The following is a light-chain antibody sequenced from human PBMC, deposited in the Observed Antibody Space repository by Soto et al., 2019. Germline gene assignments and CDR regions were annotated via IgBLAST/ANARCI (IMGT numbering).Light chain of an antibody. CDR2: GAS. J-gene: IGKJ1*01. CDR3: QQYNNWPQT. V-gene: IGKV3-15*01. CDR1: ETVSSN. Sequence: EIVMTQSPATLSVSPGERATLSCRAGETVSSNLAWYQQKLGQAPRLLIYGASTRATGIPARFSGSGSGTEFTLTISSLQSEDFAEYHCQQYNNWPQTFGQGTKVDIK.